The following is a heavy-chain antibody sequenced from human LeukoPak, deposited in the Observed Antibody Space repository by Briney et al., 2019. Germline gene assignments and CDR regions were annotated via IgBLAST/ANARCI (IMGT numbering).Heavy chain of an antibody. D-gene: IGHD5-24*01. CDR3: ARERWLQYYYYYMDV. V-gene: IGHV7-4-1*02. J-gene: IGHJ6*03. Sequence: ASVKVSCKASGYTFTSYAMNWVRQAPGQGLEGMGWINTNTGNPTYAQGFTGRFVFSLDTSVSTAYLQISSLKAEDTAVYYCARERWLQYYYYYMDVWGKGTTVTVSS. CDR2: INTNTGNP. CDR1: GYTFTSYA.